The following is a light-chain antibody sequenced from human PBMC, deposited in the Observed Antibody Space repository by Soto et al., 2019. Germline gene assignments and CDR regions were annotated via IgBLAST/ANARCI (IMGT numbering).Light chain of an antibody. J-gene: IGKJ1*01. V-gene: IGKV3-20*01. Sequence: EIVLTQSPGTLSLSPGERATLSCRASQSVSSSSLAWYQQRPGQAPKLLIYVASSRATGIPDGFSGSGSGTDSTLTISRLEPEDFAVYYCQQYGTSPVTFGQGTKVDIK. CDR2: VAS. CDR1: QSVSSSS. CDR3: QQYGTSPVT.